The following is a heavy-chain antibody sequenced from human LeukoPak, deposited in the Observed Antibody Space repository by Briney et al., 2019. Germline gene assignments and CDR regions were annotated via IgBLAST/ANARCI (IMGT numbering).Heavy chain of an antibody. CDR1: GGTFSSYA. D-gene: IGHD6-19*01. Sequence: SVKVSCKASGGTFSSYAISWVRQAPRQGLEWMGGIIPIFGTANYAQKFQGRVTITADKSTSTAYMELSSLRSEDTAVYYCAREAPGIAVASTPTGYFDLWGRGTLVTVSS. V-gene: IGHV1-69*06. J-gene: IGHJ2*01. CDR2: IIPIFGTA. CDR3: AREAPGIAVASTPTGYFDL.